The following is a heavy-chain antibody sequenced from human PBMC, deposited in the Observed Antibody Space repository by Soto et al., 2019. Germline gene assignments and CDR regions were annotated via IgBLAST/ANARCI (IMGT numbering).Heavy chain of an antibody. CDR2: IYYSGST. J-gene: IGHJ5*02. V-gene: IGHV4-59*01. CDR3: ARIRIVNGHWYVAP. CDR1: GDAISSDY. Sequence: QVQLQESGPGLVKPSETLSLTCTVSGDAISSDYWTWIRQPPGKGLEWIGNIYYSGSTDYNPSLQSRVSTSVDTSRSQLALSLTSVTAADTALYYCARIRIVNGHWYVAPWGQGALVTVSS. D-gene: IGHD1-26*01.